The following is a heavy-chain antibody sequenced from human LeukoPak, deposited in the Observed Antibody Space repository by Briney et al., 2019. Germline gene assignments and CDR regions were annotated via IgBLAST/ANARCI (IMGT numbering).Heavy chain of an antibody. Sequence: GESLRLSCSASGFTFSDHYMDWVRQPPGKGLEWVGRSRNKPNSYTTEYAASVKGRFTISRDDSKNSLYLQMNSLKTEDTAVYYCARVLTGTGGTFDIWGQGTMVTVSS. CDR2: SRNKPNSYTT. CDR3: ARVLTGTGGTFDI. CDR1: GFTFSDHY. J-gene: IGHJ3*02. D-gene: IGHD1-20*01. V-gene: IGHV3-72*01.